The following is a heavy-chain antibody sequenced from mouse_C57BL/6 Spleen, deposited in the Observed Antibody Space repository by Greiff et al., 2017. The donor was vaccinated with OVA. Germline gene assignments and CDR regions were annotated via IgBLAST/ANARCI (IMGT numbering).Heavy chain of an antibody. J-gene: IGHJ2*01. CDR2: IDPEDGDT. Sequence: VHVKQSGAELVRPGASVKLSCTASGFNIKDYYMHWVKQRPEQGLEWIGRIDPEDGDTEYAPKFQGKATMTADTSSNTAYLQLSSLTSEDTAVYYCTTWSKTGTVYWGQGTTLTVSS. V-gene: IGHV14-1*01. CDR1: GFNIKDYY. D-gene: IGHD4-1*01. CDR3: TTWSKTGTVY.